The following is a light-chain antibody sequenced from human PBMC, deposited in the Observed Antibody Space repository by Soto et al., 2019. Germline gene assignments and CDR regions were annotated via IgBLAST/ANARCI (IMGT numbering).Light chain of an antibody. Sequence: QSALTQPASVSGSPGQSITISCTGTSRNVGSYNLVSWFQQHPDKAPKLIIYEDTQRPSGVSGRFSGSKSGNTASLTISGLQADDEADYYCYSYVGSKSYVFGTGTKVTVL. CDR1: SRNVGSYNL. J-gene: IGLJ1*01. V-gene: IGLV2-23*01. CDR3: YSYVGSKSYV. CDR2: EDT.